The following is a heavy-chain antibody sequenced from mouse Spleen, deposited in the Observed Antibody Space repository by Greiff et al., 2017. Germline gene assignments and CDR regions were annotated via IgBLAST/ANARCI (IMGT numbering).Heavy chain of an antibody. J-gene: IGHJ3*01. CDR1: GYTFTSYW. CDR2: IHPNSGST. Sequence: QVQLQQPGAELVKPGASVKLSCKASGYTFTSYWMHWVKQRPGQGLEWIGMIHPNSGSTNYNEKFKSKATLTVDKSSSTAYMQLSSLTSEDSAVYYCARGPSSGYVGFAYWGQGTLVTVSA. V-gene: IGHV1-64*01. D-gene: IGHD3-2*02. CDR3: ARGPSSGYVGFAY.